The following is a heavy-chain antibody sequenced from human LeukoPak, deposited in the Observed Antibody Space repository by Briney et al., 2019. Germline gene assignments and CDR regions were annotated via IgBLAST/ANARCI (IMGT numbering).Heavy chain of an antibody. CDR1: GFTFSSYS. Sequence: GGSLRLSCAASGFTFSSYSMNWVRQAPGKGLEWVSFISSSSSYIYYADSVKGRFTISRDNAKNSLYLQMNSLRAEDTAVYYCAKGDLLTGYYFDYWGQGTLVTVSS. D-gene: IGHD3-9*01. CDR2: ISSSSSYI. J-gene: IGHJ4*02. CDR3: AKGDLLTGYYFDY. V-gene: IGHV3-21*01.